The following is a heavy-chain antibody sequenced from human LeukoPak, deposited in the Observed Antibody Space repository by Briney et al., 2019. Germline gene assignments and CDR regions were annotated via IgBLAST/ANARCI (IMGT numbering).Heavy chain of an antibody. J-gene: IGHJ3*02. CDR3: ARYRLDCSGGSCYSSAFDI. D-gene: IGHD2-15*01. V-gene: IGHV5-51*01. CDR2: IYPADSDT. CDR1: GYSFPTYW. Sequence: GASLKISCKGSGYSFPTYWIGWVRQMPGKGLEWMGIIYPADSDTRYSPSFQGQVTVSADKSISTAYLQWSSLKVSDTAIYYCARYRLDCSGGSCYSSAFDIWGQGTMVTVSS.